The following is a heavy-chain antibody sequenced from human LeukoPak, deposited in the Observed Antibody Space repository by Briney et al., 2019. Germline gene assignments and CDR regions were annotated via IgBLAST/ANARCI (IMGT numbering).Heavy chain of an antibody. CDR1: GGSFSGYY. D-gene: IGHD2-2*01. CDR3: ARGQRYCSSTSCYRRGYYYYMDV. Sequence: SETLSLTCAVYGGSFSGYYWSWIRQPPGKGLEWIGEINHSGSTNYNPSLKSRVTISVDTSKNQFSLKLSSVTAADTAVYYCARGQRYCSSTSCYRRGYYYYMDVWGKGTTVTVSS. J-gene: IGHJ6*03. CDR2: INHSGST. V-gene: IGHV4-34*01.